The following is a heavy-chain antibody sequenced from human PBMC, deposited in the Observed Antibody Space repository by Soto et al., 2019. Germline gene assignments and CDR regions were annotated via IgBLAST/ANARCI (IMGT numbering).Heavy chain of an antibody. CDR2: INAGNGNT. D-gene: IGHD3-10*01. CDR1: GYTFTSYA. V-gene: IGHV1-3*01. CDR3: ARDVPLCMVRGPQGERAMGYY. Sequence: SVKVSCKASGYTFTSYAMHWVRQAPGQRLERMGWINAGNGNTKYSQKFQGRVTITRDTSASTAYMELSSLRSEDTAVYYCARDVPLCMVRGPQGERAMGYYRGQGTLVTVSS. J-gene: IGHJ4*02.